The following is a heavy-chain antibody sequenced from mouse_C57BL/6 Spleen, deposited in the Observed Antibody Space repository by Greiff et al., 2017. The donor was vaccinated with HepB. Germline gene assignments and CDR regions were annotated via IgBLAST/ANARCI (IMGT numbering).Heavy chain of an antibody. CDR1: GYSITSGYY. CDR3: ARDSLYYYYFDY. J-gene: IGHJ2*01. V-gene: IGHV3-6*01. CDR2: ISYDGSN. Sequence: EVQLQQSGPGLVKPSQSLSLTCSVTGYSITSGYYWNWIRQFPGNKLEWMGYISYDGSNNYNPSLKNRISITRDTSKNQFFLKLNSVTTEDTATYYCARDSLYYYYFDYWGQGTTLTVSS. D-gene: IGHD1-1*01.